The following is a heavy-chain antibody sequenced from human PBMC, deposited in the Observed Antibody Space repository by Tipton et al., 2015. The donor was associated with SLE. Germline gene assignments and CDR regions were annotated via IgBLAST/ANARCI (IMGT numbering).Heavy chain of an antibody. CDR1: GFTFSTYA. D-gene: IGHD3-3*01. V-gene: IGHV3-23*01. CDR2: ISGGAGGT. Sequence: SLRLSCAASGFTFSTYAMTWVRQAPGKGLEWVSAISGGAGGTYYADSVKGRFTISRDNSKNTVFLQMSSLRAEDTAVYYCAKGLNYDFWSGFGIDVWGQGTTVTVS. J-gene: IGHJ6*02. CDR3: AKGLNYDFWSGFGIDV.